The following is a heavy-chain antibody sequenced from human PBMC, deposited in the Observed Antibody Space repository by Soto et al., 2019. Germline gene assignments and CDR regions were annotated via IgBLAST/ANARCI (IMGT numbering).Heavy chain of an antibody. CDR3: DNWFDP. CDR2: ISGSGSST. Sequence: PGGSLRLSCAASGFTFSSYTMSWVRQAPGKGLEWVSTISGSGSSTYSADSVKGRFTISRDNSKNTLYLQMNSLKVEDTAIYYWDNWFDPWGQGTLVTVSS. V-gene: IGHV3-23*01. CDR1: GFTFSSYT. J-gene: IGHJ5*02.